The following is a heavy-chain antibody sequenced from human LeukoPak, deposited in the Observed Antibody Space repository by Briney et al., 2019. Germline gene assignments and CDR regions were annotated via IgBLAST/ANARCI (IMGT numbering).Heavy chain of an antibody. CDR1: GGTFSSYA. CDR2: IIPIFGTA. V-gene: IGHV1-69*05. CDR3: AKSPSLTTLYYYYMDV. D-gene: IGHD4-17*01. J-gene: IGHJ6*03. Sequence: SVKVSFKASGGTFSSYAISWVRQAPGQGLEWMGGIIPIFGTANYTQKFQGRVTITTDESTSTAYMELSSLRSEDTAVYYCAKSPSLTTLYYYYMDVWGKGTTVTVSS.